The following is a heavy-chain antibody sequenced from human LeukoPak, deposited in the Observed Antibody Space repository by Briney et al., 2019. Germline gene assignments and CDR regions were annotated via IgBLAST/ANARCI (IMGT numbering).Heavy chain of an antibody. CDR3: ARVSDSSSWYYFDY. Sequence: SQTLSLTCTVSGGSISSGGYYWSWIRQHPGKGLEWIVYIYYIGSPYYNPSLKSRVTISVDTSKNQFSLKLTSVTAADTAVYYCARVSDSSSWYYFDYWGQGTLVTVSS. V-gene: IGHV4-31*03. D-gene: IGHD6-13*01. CDR2: IYYIGSP. J-gene: IGHJ4*02. CDR1: GGSISSGGYY.